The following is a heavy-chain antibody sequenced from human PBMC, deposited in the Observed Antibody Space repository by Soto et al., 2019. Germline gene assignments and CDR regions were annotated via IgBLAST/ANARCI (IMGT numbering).Heavy chain of an antibody. CDR1: GFTFSSYA. V-gene: IGHV3-23*01. J-gene: IGHJ4*02. D-gene: IGHD3-3*01. CDR3: AKALYDFWSGYYFDY. Sequence: GSLRLSCAASGFTFSSYAMSWVRQAPGKGLEWVSAISGSGGSTYYADSVKGRFTISRDNSKNTLYLQMNSLRAEDTAVYYCAKALYDFWSGYYFDYWGQGTLVTVSS. CDR2: ISGSGGST.